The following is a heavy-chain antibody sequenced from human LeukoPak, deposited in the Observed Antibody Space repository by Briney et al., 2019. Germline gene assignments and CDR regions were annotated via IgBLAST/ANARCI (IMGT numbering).Heavy chain of an antibody. Sequence: GGSLRLSCAASGFTFSSYEMNWVRQAPGKGLEWVSYISSSGSTIYYADSVKGRFTISRDNAKNSLYLQMNSLRAEDTAVYYCALGTSNLYSSGQIDYWAREPWSPSPQ. J-gene: IGHJ4*02. CDR2: ISSSGSTI. D-gene: IGHD6-19*01. CDR3: ALGTSNLYSSGQIDY. CDR1: GFTFSSYE. V-gene: IGHV3-48*03.